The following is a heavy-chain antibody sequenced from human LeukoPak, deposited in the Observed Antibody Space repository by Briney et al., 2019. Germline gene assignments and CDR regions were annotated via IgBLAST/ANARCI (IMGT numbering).Heavy chain of an antibody. J-gene: IGHJ4*02. CDR2: IYYTAGS. V-gene: IGHV4-30-4*01. CDR3: GRGERYSESYDVES. D-gene: IGHD1-26*01. Sequence: PSETLSLTCSVSGDSVTNDGKFWSWTRQPPGGGLEWIGYIYYTAGSYYNPSLKSRVFMSIDTSRNQFSLRLSSVTAADTAVYSCGRGERYSESYDVESWGQGTLVIVSS. CDR1: GDSVTNDGKF.